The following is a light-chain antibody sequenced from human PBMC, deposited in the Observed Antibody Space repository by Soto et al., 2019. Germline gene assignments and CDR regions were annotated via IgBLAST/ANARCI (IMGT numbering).Light chain of an antibody. Sequence: QSVLIQPPSTSGTPGQTVTISCSGSSSNIGSNYVYWYQRLPGAAPQLLIYANSERPSGVPDRFSGSKSGTSASLAISGLRSEDEADYYCATWDDSLSGVLFGGGTKLTVL. V-gene: IGLV1-47*02. CDR3: ATWDDSLSGVL. J-gene: IGLJ2*01. CDR2: ANS. CDR1: SSNIGSNY.